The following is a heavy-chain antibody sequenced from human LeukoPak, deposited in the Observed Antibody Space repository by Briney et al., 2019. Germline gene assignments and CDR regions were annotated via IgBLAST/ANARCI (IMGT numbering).Heavy chain of an antibody. CDR1: GDSISRGSYS. V-gene: IGHV4-30-2*01. Sequence: KTSETLSLTCVVSGDSISRGSYSWTWIRQAPGKGLEWIGYIYPRGSTYYNPSLKSRVTISVDTSKNQFSLKLSSVTAADSAVYYCARQGGSSSPLLYWGQGTLVTVSS. D-gene: IGHD6-13*01. CDR2: IYPRGST. J-gene: IGHJ4*02. CDR3: ARQGGSSSPLLY.